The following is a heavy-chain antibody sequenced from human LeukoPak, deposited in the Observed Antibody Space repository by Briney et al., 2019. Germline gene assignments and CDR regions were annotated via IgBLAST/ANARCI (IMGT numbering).Heavy chain of an antibody. CDR1: GFIFNSHW. Sequence: PGGSLRLSCAASGFIFNSHWMSWVRKAPGKGLEWVANIREDGSEKYYVDSVKGRFTISRDNAKNSLFLQMNSLRADDTAVYYCARDSRYSRGVGDFDYWGQGTLVIASS. CDR3: ARDSRYSRGVGDFDY. J-gene: IGHJ4*02. V-gene: IGHV3-7*03. D-gene: IGHD5-18*01. CDR2: IREDGSEK.